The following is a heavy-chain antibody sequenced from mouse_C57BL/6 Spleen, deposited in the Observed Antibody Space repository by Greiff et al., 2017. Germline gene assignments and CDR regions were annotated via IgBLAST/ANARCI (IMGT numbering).Heavy chain of an antibody. D-gene: IGHD3-3*01. CDR3: ARSGGTGFAY. V-gene: IGHV3-6*01. CDR1: GYSITSGYY. CDR2: ISYDGSN. Sequence: EVQLQQSGPGLVKPSQSLSLTCSVTGYSITSGYYWNWIRQFPGNKLEWMGYISYDGSNNYNPSLKNRISITRDTSKNQFFLKLNSVTTEDTATYYCARSGGTGFAYWGQGTLVTVSA. J-gene: IGHJ3*01.